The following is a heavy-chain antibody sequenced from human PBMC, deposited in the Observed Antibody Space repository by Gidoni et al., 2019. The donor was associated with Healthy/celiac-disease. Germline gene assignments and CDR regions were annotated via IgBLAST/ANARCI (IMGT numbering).Heavy chain of an antibody. Sequence: EVQLVESGGGLVKPGRSLRLSCTASGFTFGDYAMSWFRQAPGKGLEWVGFIRSKAYGGTTEYAASVKGRFTISRDDSKSIAYLQMNSLKTEDTAVYYCTRDPLGWLSPRDYCGQGTLVTVSS. CDR3: TRDPLGWLSPRDY. D-gene: IGHD6-19*01. CDR1: GFTFGDYA. V-gene: IGHV3-49*05. CDR2: IRSKAYGGTT. J-gene: IGHJ4*02.